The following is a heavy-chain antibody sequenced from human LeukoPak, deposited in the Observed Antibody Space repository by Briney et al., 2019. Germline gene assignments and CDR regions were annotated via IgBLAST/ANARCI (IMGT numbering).Heavy chain of an antibody. CDR1: GFTFSSYG. D-gene: IGHD5-24*01. CDR3: ARRDGYDFDY. Sequence: PGGSLRLSCAASGFTFSSYGMHWVRQAPGEGLEWVPVIWYDGTNKYYADSVKGRFTISRDNSKNTLYLQMNSLSAEDTAVYYCARRDGYDFDYWGQGTLVTVSS. J-gene: IGHJ4*02. CDR2: IWYDGTNK. V-gene: IGHV3-33*01.